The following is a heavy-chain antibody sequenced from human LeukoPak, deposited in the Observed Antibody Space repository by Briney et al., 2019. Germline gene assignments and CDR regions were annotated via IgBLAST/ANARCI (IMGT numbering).Heavy chain of an antibody. CDR3: ARHDGYCSGGSCYGYFDY. J-gene: IGHJ4*02. V-gene: IGHV1-18*01. CDR1: GYTFTSYG. Sequence: GAAVKVSCKASGYTFTSYGISWVRQAPGQGLGWMGWISAYNGNTNYAQKLQGRVTMTTDTSTSTAYMELRSLRSDDTAVYYCARHDGYCSGGSCYGYFDYWGQGTLVTVSS. CDR2: ISAYNGNT. D-gene: IGHD2-15*01.